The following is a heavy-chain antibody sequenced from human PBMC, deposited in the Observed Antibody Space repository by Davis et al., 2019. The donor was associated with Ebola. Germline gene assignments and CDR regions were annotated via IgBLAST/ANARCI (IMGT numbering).Heavy chain of an antibody. V-gene: IGHV3-23*01. Sequence: GESLKISCAASGFTFSSYAMSWVRQAPGKGLEWVSAISGSGGSTYYADSVKGRFTISRDNSKNTLFLQMNSLRAEDTAVYYCVEDSDYWGQGTLVTVSS. CDR3: VEDSDY. CDR2: ISGSGGST. J-gene: IGHJ4*02. CDR1: GFTFSSYA.